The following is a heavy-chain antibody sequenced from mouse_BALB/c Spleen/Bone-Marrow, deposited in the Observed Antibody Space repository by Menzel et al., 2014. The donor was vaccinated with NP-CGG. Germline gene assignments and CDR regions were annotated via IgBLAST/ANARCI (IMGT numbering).Heavy chain of an antibody. J-gene: IGHJ2*01. CDR3: ARTTLYKGYFDY. CDR1: GFSLTSYG. CDR2: IWSGGST. V-gene: IGHV2-4-1*01. D-gene: IGHD1-3*01. Sequence: QVQLKDSGPGLVQPSQSLSITCTGSGFSLTSYGVHWVRQSPGKGLGWLGVIWSGGSTDYNAAFISRLSISKDNSKSQVFFKMNSLQADDTAIYYCARTTLYKGYFDYWGQGTTLTVSS.